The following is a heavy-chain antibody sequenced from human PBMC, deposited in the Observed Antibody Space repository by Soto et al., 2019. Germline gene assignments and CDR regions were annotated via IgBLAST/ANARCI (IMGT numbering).Heavy chain of an antibody. CDR2: INSGSDTI. Sequence: EVQLVESGGGLVQPGGSLRLSCAASGFTLSAYSMNWVRQVPGKGLEWISFINSGSDTIYYGDSVKGRFTISRDTAKNALYLQTNSLRDDDTAVYYCARPHLDRPTYYGLDVWGQGTTVTVSS. CDR3: ARPHLDRPTYYGLDV. CDR1: GFTLSAYS. D-gene: IGHD3-16*01. J-gene: IGHJ6*02. V-gene: IGHV3-48*02.